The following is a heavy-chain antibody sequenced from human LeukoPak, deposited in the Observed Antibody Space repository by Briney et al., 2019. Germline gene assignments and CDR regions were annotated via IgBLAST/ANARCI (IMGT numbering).Heavy chain of an antibody. CDR1: GGSVSSGSYY. CDR3: ARDHGGNWFDP. Sequence: PSETLSLTCTVSGGSVSSGSYYWSWIRPLPGKGLEWIGYNYYHGRTNYNPSLKSRVTISIDTSKNQFSLRFTSVTAADTAVYYCARDHGGNWFDPWGQGTLVTVSS. D-gene: IGHD3-10*01. V-gene: IGHV4-61*01. J-gene: IGHJ5*02. CDR2: NYYHGRT.